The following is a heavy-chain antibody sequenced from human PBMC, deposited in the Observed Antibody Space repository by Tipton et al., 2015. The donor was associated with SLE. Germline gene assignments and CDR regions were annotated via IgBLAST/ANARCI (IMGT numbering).Heavy chain of an antibody. J-gene: IGHJ4*02. D-gene: IGHD3-16*02. Sequence: TLSLTCAVYGGSFSGYYWSWIRQPPGKGLEWIGEINHSGSTNYNPSLKSRVTISVDTSKNQFSLKLSSVTAADTAVYYCARGLAYDYVWGSYRQYYFDYCGQGTLVTVSS. CDR1: GGSFSGYY. CDR3: ARGLAYDYVWGSYRQYYFDY. CDR2: INHSGST. V-gene: IGHV4-34*01.